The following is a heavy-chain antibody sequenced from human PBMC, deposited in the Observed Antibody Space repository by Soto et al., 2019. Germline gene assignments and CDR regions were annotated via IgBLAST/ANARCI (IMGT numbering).Heavy chain of an antibody. V-gene: IGHV3-21*01. CDR3: GAVVVVAGIDY. Sequence: GGSLRLSCAASGFTFSSYSMNWVRQAPGKRLEWVSSISSSSSYIYYADSVKGRFTISRDNAKNSLYLQMNSLRAEDTAVYYCGAVVVVAGIDYWGQGTLVTVSS. J-gene: IGHJ4*02. CDR1: GFTFSSYS. CDR2: ISSSSSYI. D-gene: IGHD2-15*01.